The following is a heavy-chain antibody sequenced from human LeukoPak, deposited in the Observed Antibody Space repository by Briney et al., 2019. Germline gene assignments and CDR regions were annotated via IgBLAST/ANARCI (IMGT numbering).Heavy chain of an antibody. V-gene: IGHV3-48*04. CDR2: ISSSGITI. CDR3: ASFRMTPMIVV. Sequence: GGSLRLSCAASGFTFSSYWMSWVRQAPGKGLEWVPYISSSGITIYYGDSVKGRFTISRDNAKNSLYLQMNSLRAEDTAVYYCASFRMTPMIVVRGQGTLVTVSS. D-gene: IGHD2-21*01. J-gene: IGHJ4*02. CDR1: GFTFSSYW.